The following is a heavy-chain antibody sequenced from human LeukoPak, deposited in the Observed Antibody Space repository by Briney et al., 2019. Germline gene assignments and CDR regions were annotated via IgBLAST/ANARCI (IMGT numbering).Heavy chain of an antibody. CDR1: GFTFSNYA. J-gene: IGHJ4*02. V-gene: IGHV3-23*01. CDR2: ISGGGDST. CDR3: AKTPDYCTNGVCYTLHYFDY. D-gene: IGHD2-8*01. Sequence: GGSLRLSCTASGFTFSNYAMTWVRQAPGKGLEWVSTISGGGDSTYYADSVGGRFTISRDDSKSTLYLQMNSLRAEDTAVYYCAKTPDYCTNGVCYTLHYFDYWGQGTLVTVSS.